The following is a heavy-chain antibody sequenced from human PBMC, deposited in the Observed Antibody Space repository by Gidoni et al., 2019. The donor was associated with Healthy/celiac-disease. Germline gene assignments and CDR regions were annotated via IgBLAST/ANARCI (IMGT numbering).Heavy chain of an antibody. CDR3: ARAVSSWYYFDY. CDR1: GSTFSSYS. D-gene: IGHD6-13*01. CDR2: ISSSSSYI. J-gene: IGHJ4*02. Sequence: VQLMESGGGLVKPGVSLRLSCPAYGSTFSSYSMTWVRQAPGKGLEWVSSISSSSSYIYYADSVKGRFTISRDNAKNSLYLQMNSLRAEDTAVYYCARAVSSWYYFDYWGQGTLVTVSS. V-gene: IGHV3-21*01.